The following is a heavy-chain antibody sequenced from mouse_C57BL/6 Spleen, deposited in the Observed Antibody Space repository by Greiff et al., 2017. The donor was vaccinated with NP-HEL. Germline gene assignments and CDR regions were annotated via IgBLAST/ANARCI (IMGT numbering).Heavy chain of an antibody. D-gene: IGHD3-2*02. CDR3: GRRSGGYFDV. J-gene: IGHJ1*03. Sequence: VNVVESGAELARPGASVKLSCKASGYTFTSYGISWVKQRTGQGLEWIGEIYPRSGNTYYNEKFKGKATLTADKSSSTAYMELRSLTSEDSAVYFCGRRSGGYFDVWGTGTTVTVSS. CDR2: IYPRSGNT. V-gene: IGHV1-81*01. CDR1: GYTFTSYG.